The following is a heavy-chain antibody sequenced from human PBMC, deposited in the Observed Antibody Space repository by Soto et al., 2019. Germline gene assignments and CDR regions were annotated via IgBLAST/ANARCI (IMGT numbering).Heavy chain of an antibody. V-gene: IGHV4-34*01. CDR1: GGSFSGYY. Sequence: QVQLQQWGAGLLKPSETLSLTCAISGGSFSGYYRSWIRQPPGKGLEWIGEINHDGITNYNPSLKSRVTISLDTSKNQFSLKLTSVTDADTAVYYCAGRYCTGGSCYRPWGQGTLVTVSS. D-gene: IGHD2-15*01. CDR2: INHDGIT. CDR3: AGRYCTGGSCYRP. J-gene: IGHJ4*02.